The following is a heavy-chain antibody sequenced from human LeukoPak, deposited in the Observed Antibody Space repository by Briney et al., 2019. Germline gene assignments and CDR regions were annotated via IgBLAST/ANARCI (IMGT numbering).Heavy chain of an antibody. D-gene: IGHD6-6*01. J-gene: IGHJ6*02. Sequence: GESLQISCKGSGSSFTSYWIGWVRQMPGKGLEWMGIIYPGDSDTRYSPSFQGQVTISADKSISTAYLQWSSLKASDTAMYYCASLMGREYSSSSPHGMDVWGQGTTVTVSS. CDR2: IYPGDSDT. CDR1: GSSFTSYW. V-gene: IGHV5-51*01. CDR3: ASLMGREYSSSSPHGMDV.